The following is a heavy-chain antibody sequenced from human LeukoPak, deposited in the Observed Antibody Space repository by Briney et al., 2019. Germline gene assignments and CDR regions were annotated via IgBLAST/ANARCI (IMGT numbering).Heavy chain of an antibody. CDR3: ARGLTGYADWFDP. J-gene: IGHJ5*02. CDR1: GYTFIGYS. CDR2: ITPSGGGT. V-gene: IGHV1-2*02. Sequence: ASVKVSCKASGYTFIGYSIHWVRQAPGQGLEWMGWITPSGGGTNYAQKFQGRVTMTRDTSLDTAYMELSKLRSDDTAVYYCARGLTGYADWFDPWGQGTLVTVPS. D-gene: IGHD5-12*01.